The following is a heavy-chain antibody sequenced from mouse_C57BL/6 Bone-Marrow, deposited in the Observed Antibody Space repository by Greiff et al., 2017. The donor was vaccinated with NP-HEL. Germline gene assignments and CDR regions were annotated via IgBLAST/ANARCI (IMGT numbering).Heavy chain of an antibody. J-gene: IGHJ4*01. CDR3: ARSDGNYEGVSYAMDY. CDR1: GYTFTSYW. Sequence: VQLQQPGTELVKPGASVKLSCKASGYTFTSYWMHWVKQRPGQGLEWIGNINPSNGGTNYNEKFKSKATLTVDKSSSTAYMQLSSLTSEDSAVYYCARSDGNYEGVSYAMDYWGQGTSVTVSS. V-gene: IGHV1-53*01. D-gene: IGHD2-1*01. CDR2: INPSNGGT.